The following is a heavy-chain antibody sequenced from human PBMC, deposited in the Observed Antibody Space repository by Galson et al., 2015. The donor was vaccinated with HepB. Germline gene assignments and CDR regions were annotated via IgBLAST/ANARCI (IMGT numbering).Heavy chain of an antibody. CDR1: GDSVSSNSAA. CDR2: TYYRSKWYN. D-gene: IGHD1-26*01. V-gene: IGHV6-1*01. Sequence: CAISGDSVSSNSAAWNRIRQSPSRGLEWLGRTYYRSKWYNGYAVSVKGRITINADTSKNQFSLQLNSVAPEDTAVYYCARMVGGTRDYWGQGTLVTVSS. J-gene: IGHJ4*02. CDR3: ARMVGGTRDY.